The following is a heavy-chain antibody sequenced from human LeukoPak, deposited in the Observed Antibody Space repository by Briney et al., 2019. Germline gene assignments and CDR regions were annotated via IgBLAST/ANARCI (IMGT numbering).Heavy chain of an antibody. D-gene: IGHD1-14*01. V-gene: IGHV1-69*04. CDR2: IIPIFGIA. CDR3: ARARKGPYAYYYYGMDV. Sequence: GASVKVSCKASGYTFTSYAISWVRQAPGQGLEWMGRIIPIFGIANYAQKFQGRVTITADKSTSTAYMELSSLRSEDTAVYYCARARKGPYAYYYYGMDVWGQGTTVTVSS. J-gene: IGHJ6*02. CDR1: GYTFTSYA.